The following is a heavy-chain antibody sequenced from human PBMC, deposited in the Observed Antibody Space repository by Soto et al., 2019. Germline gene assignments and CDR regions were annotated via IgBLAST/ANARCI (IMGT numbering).Heavy chain of an antibody. CDR1: GFTFSSYV. J-gene: IGHJ4*02. CDR2: ISYDGSNK. Sequence: QVQLVESGGGVVQPGRSLRLSCAASGFTFSSYVIHWVRQAPGKVLEWVAVISYDGSNKYYADSVKGRFTISRDNSKNTLYLQMNSLRAEDTAVYYCARGTLYGLGYSSGWPNFDYWGQGTLVTVSS. CDR3: ARGTLYGLGYSSGWPNFDY. D-gene: IGHD6-19*01. V-gene: IGHV3-30-3*01.